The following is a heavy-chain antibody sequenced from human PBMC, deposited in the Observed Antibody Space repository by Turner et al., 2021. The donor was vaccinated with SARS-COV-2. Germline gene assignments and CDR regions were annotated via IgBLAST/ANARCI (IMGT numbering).Heavy chain of an antibody. D-gene: IGHD1-26*01. CDR1: GGSISSSSYY. CDR2: IYYSGST. CDR3: AGEVVVLTTTHYGMDV. V-gene: IGHV4-39*05. J-gene: IGHJ6*02. Sequence: QVQLQESGPGLVRPSETPSLTCTVAGGSISSSSYYWGWIRQPPGKGLEWFGSIYYSGSTYYNPSLKSRVTISVDTSKNQFSLKLSSVTAADTAVYYCAGEVVVLTTTHYGMDVWGQGTTVTVSS.